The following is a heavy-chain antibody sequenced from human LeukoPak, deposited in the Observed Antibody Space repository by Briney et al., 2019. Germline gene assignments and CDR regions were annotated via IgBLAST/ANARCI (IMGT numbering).Heavy chain of an antibody. V-gene: IGHV3-23*01. J-gene: IGHJ4*02. D-gene: IGHD3-10*01. CDR2: ISGSGGST. CDR3: AKDRLWFGD. CDR1: GFTFSSYS. Sequence: GGSLRLSCATSGFTFSSYSMSWVRQAPGKGLEWVSAISGSGGSTYYADSVKGRFTISRDNSKNTLYLQMNSLRADDTAVYYCAKDRLWFGDWGQGTLVTVST.